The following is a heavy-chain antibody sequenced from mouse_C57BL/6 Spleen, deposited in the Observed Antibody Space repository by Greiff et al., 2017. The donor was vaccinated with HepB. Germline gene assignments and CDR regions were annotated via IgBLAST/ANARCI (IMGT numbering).Heavy chain of an antibody. Sequence: VQLQQSGPGLVAPSQRLSITCTVSGFSLTSYAISWVRQPPGKGLEWLGVIWTGGGTNYNSALKSRLSISKDNSKSQVFLKMNSLQTDDTARYYCARRRRTGTGDYYAMDYWGQGTSVTVSS. CDR3: ARRRRTGTGDYYAMDY. CDR2: IWTGGGT. CDR1: GFSLTSYA. V-gene: IGHV2-9-1*01. D-gene: IGHD4-1*01. J-gene: IGHJ4*01.